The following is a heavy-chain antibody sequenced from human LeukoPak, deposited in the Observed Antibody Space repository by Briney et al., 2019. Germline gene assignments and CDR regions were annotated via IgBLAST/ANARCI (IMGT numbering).Heavy chain of an antibody. V-gene: IGHV1-18*04. CDR1: GYTFTNYG. CDR2: ISAHNGNT. J-gene: IGHJ4*02. Sequence: ASVKVSCKAAGYTFTNYGVTWVRQAPGQGLEWVGWISAHNGNTNYVQKLQDRVTMTTDTSTTTAYLELRNLRSDDTAVYYCARDSASTSFPPTYDYWGQGTVVAVSS. CDR3: ARDSASTSFPPTYDY.